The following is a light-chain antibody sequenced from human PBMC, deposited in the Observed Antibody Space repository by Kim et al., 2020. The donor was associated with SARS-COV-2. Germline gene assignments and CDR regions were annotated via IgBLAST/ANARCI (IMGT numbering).Light chain of an antibody. V-gene: IGKV1-6*01. Sequence: AIQMTQSPSSLSASVGDRVTITCRASQGITNDLGWYQQKPGKAPKLLIYAASSLQSGVPSRFSGSGSGTDFTLTISSLQPEDFATYYCLQDYNLWTFGQGTKVDI. CDR2: AAS. CDR3: LQDYNLWT. J-gene: IGKJ1*01. CDR1: QGITND.